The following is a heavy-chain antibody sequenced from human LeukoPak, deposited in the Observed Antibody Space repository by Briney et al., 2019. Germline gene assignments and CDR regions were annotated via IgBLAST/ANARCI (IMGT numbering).Heavy chain of an antibody. Sequence: SGTLSLTCAVSGGSISSSNWWSWVRPPPGKGLEWIGEIYHSGSTNYNPSLKSRVTISVDKSKNQFSLRLSSVTAADTAVCYCARDRAYSSSWPYYYYGMDVWGKGTTVTVSS. CDR1: GGSISSSNW. J-gene: IGHJ6*04. CDR3: ARDRAYSSSWPYYYYGMDV. D-gene: IGHD6-13*01. CDR2: IYHSGST. V-gene: IGHV4-4*02.